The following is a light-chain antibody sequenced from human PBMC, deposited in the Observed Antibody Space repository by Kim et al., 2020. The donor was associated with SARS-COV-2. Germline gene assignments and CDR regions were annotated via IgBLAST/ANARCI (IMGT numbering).Light chain of an antibody. CDR1: SGSIASNY. J-gene: IGLJ2*01. V-gene: IGLV6-57*03. CDR3: QSYDSSNQGV. CDR2: EDN. Sequence: KTGTKCCTRSSGSIASNYVQWYQQRPGSAPTTVIYEDNQRPSGVPDRFSGSIDSSSNSASLTISGLKTEDEADYYCQSYDSSNQGVFGGGTQLTVL.